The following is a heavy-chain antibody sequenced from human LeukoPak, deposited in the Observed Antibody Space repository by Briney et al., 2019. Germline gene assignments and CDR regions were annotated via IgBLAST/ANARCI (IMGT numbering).Heavy chain of an antibody. J-gene: IGHJ5*02. CDR1: GGSIGSSSYY. Sequence: PSETLSLTCTVSGGSIGSSSYYWGWIRQPPGKGLEWIGSIYYSGSTYYNPSLKSRVTISVDTSKNQFSLKLSSVTAADTAVYYCARGRSRVAVSNWFDPWGQGTLVTVSS. CDR3: ARGRSRVAVSNWFDP. D-gene: IGHD6-19*01. CDR2: IYYSGST. V-gene: IGHV4-39*07.